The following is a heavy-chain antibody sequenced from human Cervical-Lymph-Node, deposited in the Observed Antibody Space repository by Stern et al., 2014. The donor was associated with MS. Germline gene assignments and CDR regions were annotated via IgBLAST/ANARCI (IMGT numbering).Heavy chain of an antibody. J-gene: IGHJ4*02. CDR2: IYWDDDK. V-gene: IGHV2-5*02. D-gene: IGHD6-19*01. CDR3: AHRLGAVAAFDY. Sequence: QVTLKESGPTLVKPTQTLPLTCTFSGFSLNTSGVGVGLIRQPPGKALELLALIYWDDDKRYSPSLKSGVTITKDTAKNQVVLTMTNMDPGDTATYYCAHRLGAVAAFDYWGQGTLVTVSS. CDR1: GFSLNTSGVG.